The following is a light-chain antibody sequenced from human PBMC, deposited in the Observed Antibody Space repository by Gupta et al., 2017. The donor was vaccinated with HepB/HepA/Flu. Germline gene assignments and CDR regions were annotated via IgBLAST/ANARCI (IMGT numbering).Light chain of an antibody. J-gene: IGKJ4*01. CDR1: QSVVSY. CDR3: QQRCKGPPT. Sequence: EVLLTQSPATLTLSPGESATLSCRASQSVVSYVAWHQQKRGQAPRLLVCDASNRAAGISGKCSGSGSGTDFTLTISSLEPEDVAIYYCQQRCKGPPTFGGGTKVEI. V-gene: IGKV3-11*01. CDR2: DAS.